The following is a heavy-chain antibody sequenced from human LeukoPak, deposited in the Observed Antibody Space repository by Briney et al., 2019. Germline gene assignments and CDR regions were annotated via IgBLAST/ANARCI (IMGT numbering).Heavy chain of an antibody. CDR1: GYSISSGYY. D-gene: IGHD2-21*01. V-gene: IGHV4-38-2*01. CDR2: IYHSGST. Sequence: SSETLSLTCAVSGYSISSGYYWGWIRQPPGKGLEWIGSIYHSGSTYYNPSLKSRVTISVDTSKSQFSLKLSSVTAADTAVYYCARLYSGAFDIWGQGTMVTVSS. CDR3: ARLYSGAFDI. J-gene: IGHJ3*02.